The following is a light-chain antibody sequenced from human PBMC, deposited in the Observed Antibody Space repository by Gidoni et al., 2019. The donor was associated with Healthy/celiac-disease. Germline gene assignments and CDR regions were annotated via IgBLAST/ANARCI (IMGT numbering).Light chain of an antibody. CDR3: AAWDDSLSGYVV. CDR1: SSNIVSNY. J-gene: IGLJ2*01. CDR2: RNN. Sequence: QSVLTQPPSASGTPGPRVTISCSGSSSNIVSNYVYWYQQRPVTAPQLLIYRNNQRPSGVPDRFSGSESGTSASLAIGGLRSEDEADYYCAAWDDSLSGYVVCGGGTKLTVL. V-gene: IGLV1-47*01.